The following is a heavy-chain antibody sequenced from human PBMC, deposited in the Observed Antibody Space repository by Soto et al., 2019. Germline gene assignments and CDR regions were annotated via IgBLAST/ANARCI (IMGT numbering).Heavy chain of an antibody. Sequence: SETLSLTCTVSGGSISSSSYYWGWIRQPPGKGLEWIGSIYYSGSTYYNPSLKSRVTISVDTSKNQFSLKLSSVTAADTAVYYCARRSPTGDAHFDYWGQGTLVTVSS. J-gene: IGHJ4*02. CDR3: ARRSPTGDAHFDY. D-gene: IGHD3-10*01. V-gene: IGHV4-39*01. CDR1: GGSISSSSYY. CDR2: IYYSGST.